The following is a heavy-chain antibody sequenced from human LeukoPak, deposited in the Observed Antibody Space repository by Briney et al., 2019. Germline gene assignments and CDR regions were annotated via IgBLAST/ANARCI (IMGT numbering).Heavy chain of an antibody. V-gene: IGHV4-34*01. Sequence: PSETLSLTCAVYGGSFSGYYWSWIRQPPGKGLEWIGEINHSGSTNYNPSLMSRVTISVDTSKNQFSLKLSSVTAADTAVYYCARDRPRYCSSTSCQRALDYWGQGTLVTVSS. D-gene: IGHD2-2*01. CDR2: INHSGST. J-gene: IGHJ4*02. CDR3: ARDRPRYCSSTSCQRALDY. CDR1: GGSFSGYY.